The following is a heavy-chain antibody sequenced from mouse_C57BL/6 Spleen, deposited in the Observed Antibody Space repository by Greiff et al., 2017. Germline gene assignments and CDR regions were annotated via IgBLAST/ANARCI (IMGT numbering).Heavy chain of an antibody. V-gene: IGHV1-81*01. Sequence: VQLQQSGAELARPGASVKLSCKASGYTFTSYGISWVKQRTGQGLEWIGEIYPRSGNTYYNEKFKGKATLTADKSSSTAYMELRSLTYEDSAVYFCIYYDYDAASWFAYWGQGTLVTVSA. CDR3: IYYDYDAASWFAY. D-gene: IGHD2-4*01. CDR1: GYTFTSYG. J-gene: IGHJ3*01. CDR2: IYPRSGNT.